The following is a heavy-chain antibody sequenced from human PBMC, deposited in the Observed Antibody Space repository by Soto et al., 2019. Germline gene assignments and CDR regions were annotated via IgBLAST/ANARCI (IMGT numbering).Heavy chain of an antibody. CDR1: GGSIRSAGHY. D-gene: IGHD2-15*01. J-gene: IGHJ4*02. CDR2: IYYSGST. CDR3: ARLYCSGGSCYSDY. V-gene: IGHV4-39*01. Sequence: PSETLSLTCTVSGGSIRSAGHYWGWIRQPPGKGLEWIGSIYYSGSTYYNPSLKSRVTISVDTSKNQFSLKLSSVTAADTAVYYCARLYCSGGSCYSDYWGQGTLVTVS.